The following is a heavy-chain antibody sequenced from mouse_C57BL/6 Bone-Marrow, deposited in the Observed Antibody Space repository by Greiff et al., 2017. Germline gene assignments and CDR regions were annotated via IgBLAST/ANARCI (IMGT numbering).Heavy chain of an antibody. Sequence: QVQLLQSGPELVKPGASVKISCKASGYAFSSSWMNWVRQRPGKGLEWIGRIYPGDGDTNYNGKVKGKATLTTDKATSTPYLQLSSLTSEDSAVYFCARATTEVATDYWGQGTTLTVSS. V-gene: IGHV1-82*01. D-gene: IGHD1-1*01. J-gene: IGHJ2*01. CDR3: ARATTEVATDY. CDR2: IYPGDGDT. CDR1: GYAFSSSW.